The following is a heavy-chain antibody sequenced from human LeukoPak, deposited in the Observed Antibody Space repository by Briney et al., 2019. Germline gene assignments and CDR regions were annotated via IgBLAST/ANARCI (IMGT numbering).Heavy chain of an antibody. Sequence: GGSLRLSCAASGSTFSDYGMHWVRQAPGKGLEWVAVIWYDGSNKYYADSVKGRFTISRDNSKNTLYLQMNSLRAEDTAVYYCARDRRRRWEPIYYFDYWGQGTLVTVSS. V-gene: IGHV3-33*01. CDR3: ARDRRRRWEPIYYFDY. CDR2: IWYDGSNK. D-gene: IGHD1-26*01. J-gene: IGHJ4*02. CDR1: GSTFSDYG.